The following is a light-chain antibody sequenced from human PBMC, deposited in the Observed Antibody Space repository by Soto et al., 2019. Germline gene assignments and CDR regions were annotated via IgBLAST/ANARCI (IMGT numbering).Light chain of an antibody. J-gene: IGLJ2*01. V-gene: IGLV2-14*03. Sequence: QSALTQPASVSGSPGQSISISCTGTNSDIGAFDYVAWYQQHPGKAPNLIIFAVSYRPSGVSSRFSGSKSGSTASLAISGLQAEDEADYYCTSWATSSTLVFGGGTKLTVL. CDR2: AVS. CDR1: NSDIGAFDY. CDR3: TSWATSSTLV.